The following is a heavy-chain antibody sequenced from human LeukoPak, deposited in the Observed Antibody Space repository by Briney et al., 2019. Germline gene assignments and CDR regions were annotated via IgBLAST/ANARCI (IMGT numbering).Heavy chain of an antibody. CDR1: GGSISSYY. CDR3: AKDESARIVVVPAASFDY. Sequence: SETLSLTCTVSGGSISSYYWSWIRQPAGKGLEWIGRIYTSGSTNYNPSLKSRVTMSVDTSKNQFSLKLSSVTAADTAVYYCAKDESARIVVVPAASFDYWGQGTLVTVSS. J-gene: IGHJ4*02. CDR2: IYTSGST. V-gene: IGHV4-4*07. D-gene: IGHD2-2*01.